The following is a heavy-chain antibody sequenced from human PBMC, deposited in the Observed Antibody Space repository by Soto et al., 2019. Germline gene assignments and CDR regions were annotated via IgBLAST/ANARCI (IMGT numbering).Heavy chain of an antibody. Sequence: PGGSLRLSCAASGFTFSSYGMHWVRQAPGKGLEWVAVIWYDGSNKYYADSVKGRFTISRDNSKNTLYLQMNSLRAEDTAVYYCARVGPLSQLGFDYWGQGTLVTVSS. CDR3: ARVGPLSQLGFDY. J-gene: IGHJ4*02. CDR1: GFTFSSYG. D-gene: IGHD2-2*01. V-gene: IGHV3-33*01. CDR2: IWYDGSNK.